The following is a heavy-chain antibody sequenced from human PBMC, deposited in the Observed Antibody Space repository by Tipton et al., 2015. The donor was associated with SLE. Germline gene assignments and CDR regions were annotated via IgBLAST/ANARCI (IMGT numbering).Heavy chain of an antibody. Sequence: LRLSCAVSGASISNGGYSWSWLRQPPGKGLEYIGFIYHGGSTYYNPSLKSRVTISVDTSKNQFSLNMNFVTAADMAVYFCARALNWNYPFDSWGQGALVTVSS. CDR1: GASISNGGYS. CDR3: ARALNWNYPFDS. J-gene: IGHJ4*02. D-gene: IGHD1-7*01. CDR2: IYHGGST. V-gene: IGHV4-30-2*01.